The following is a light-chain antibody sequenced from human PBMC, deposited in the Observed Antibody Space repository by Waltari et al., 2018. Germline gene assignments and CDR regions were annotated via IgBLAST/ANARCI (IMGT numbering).Light chain of an antibody. CDR1: QSVSSTY. CDR2: GAA. J-gene: IGKJ1*01. V-gene: IGKV3-20*01. CDR3: HQYGTSPRT. Sequence: EVVLTQSPVTLSLSPGERATLSCRASQSVSSTYLAWYQKKAGLPPRLLIFGAAIRATGIPDRLSGSGSGTEFTLTIDRLEPEDSAVYYCHQYGTSPRTFGQGTKVEIK.